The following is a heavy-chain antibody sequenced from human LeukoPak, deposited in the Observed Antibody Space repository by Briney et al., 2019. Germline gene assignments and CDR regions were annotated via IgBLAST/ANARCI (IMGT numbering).Heavy chain of an antibody. CDR2: IKQDGSEK. CDR3: ARDHVGGKYYYMDV. V-gene: IGHV3-7*01. D-gene: IGHD3-16*01. J-gene: IGHJ6*03. Sequence: PSETLSLTCAVYGGSFSGYYWSWIRQPPGKGLECVANIKQDGSEKSYVDSVKGRFTISRDNAKNSLYLQMSSLRVEDTAVYYCARDHVGGKYYYMDVWGKGTTVTVSS. CDR1: GGSFSGYY.